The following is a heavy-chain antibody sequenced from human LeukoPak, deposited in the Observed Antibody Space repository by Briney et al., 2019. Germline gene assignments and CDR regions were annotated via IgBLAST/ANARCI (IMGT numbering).Heavy chain of an antibody. V-gene: IGHV5-51*01. Sequence: GESLKISCQGSGYRFTSYWIGWVRQVPGKGLEWMGIIYPGDSDTRYSPSFQGQVTISADKSISTAYLQWSSLKASDTAMYYCASVKTGTTFYFDYWGQGTLVTVSS. CDR3: ASVKTGTTFYFDY. CDR1: GYRFTSYW. CDR2: IYPGDSDT. J-gene: IGHJ4*02. D-gene: IGHD1-7*01.